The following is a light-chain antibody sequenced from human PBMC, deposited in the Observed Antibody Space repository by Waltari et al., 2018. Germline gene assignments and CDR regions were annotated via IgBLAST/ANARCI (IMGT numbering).Light chain of an antibody. CDR3: SSHSTSSSLTL. CDR1: SSDVGGHDY. J-gene: IGLJ2*01. V-gene: IGLV2-14*03. CDR2: DVN. Sequence: QSALSQHSPVSGSPGQSNTISCTGASSDVGGHDYVCCYQQPRSKATNLKLYDVNNRPSPVSIRFSGSNSGNTASLTISGLQAEDDADYYCSSHSTSSSLTLYGEGTKVTVL.